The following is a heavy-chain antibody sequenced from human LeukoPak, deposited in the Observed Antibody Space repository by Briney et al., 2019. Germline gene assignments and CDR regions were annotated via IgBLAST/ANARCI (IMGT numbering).Heavy chain of an antibody. CDR2: INPGGGNT. CDR1: GNSFTSYL. D-gene: IGHD6-19*01. J-gene: IGHJ4*02. V-gene: IGHV1-46*01. CDR3: ARAVKPGPEGSGWCAFDY. Sequence: ASVKVSCKASGNSFTSYLIHWVRQAPGQGLEWMGIINPGGGNTIYTQKFQGRVTMTRDTSTTTVYMELSSLRSEDTAVYYCARAVKPGPEGSGWCAFDYWGQGTLVTVSS.